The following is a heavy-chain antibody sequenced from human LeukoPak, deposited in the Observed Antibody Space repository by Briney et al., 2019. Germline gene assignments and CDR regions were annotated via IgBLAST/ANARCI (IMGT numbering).Heavy chain of an antibody. CDR3: ARESWVYCSSTSCYLDY. D-gene: IGHD2-2*01. CDR2: ISAYNGNT. V-gene: IGHV1-18*01. CDR1: GYTFTSYG. J-gene: IGHJ4*02. Sequence: ASVKVSCKASGYTFTSYGISWVRQAPGQGLEWMGWISAYNGNTNYARKLQGRVTMTTDTSTSTAYMELRSLRSDDTAVYYCARESWVYCSSTSCYLDYWGQGTLVTVSS.